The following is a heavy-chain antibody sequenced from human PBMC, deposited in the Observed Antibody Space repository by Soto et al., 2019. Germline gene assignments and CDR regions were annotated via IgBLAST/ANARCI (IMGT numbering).Heavy chain of an antibody. Sequence: PGESLKISCKGSGYRFTSYWIGWVRQMPGKGLEWMGIIYPGDSDTRYSPSFQGQVTISADKSISTAYLQWSSLKASDTAMYYCARQRAYGDYEYYYGMDVWGQGTTVTVSS. V-gene: IGHV5-51*01. J-gene: IGHJ6*02. D-gene: IGHD4-17*01. CDR2: IYPGDSDT. CDR1: GYRFTSYW. CDR3: ARQRAYGDYEYYYGMDV.